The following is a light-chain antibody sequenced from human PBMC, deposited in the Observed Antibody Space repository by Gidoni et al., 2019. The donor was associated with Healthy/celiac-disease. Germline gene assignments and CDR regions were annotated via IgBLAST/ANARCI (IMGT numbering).Light chain of an antibody. V-gene: IGKV3-20*01. CDR2: GAS. Sequence: ELVLTQSPGTLSLSPGERATLSCRASQSVSSSYLAWYQQKPGQAPRLLIYGASSRATGIPDRFSGSGSGTDFTLTISRLEPEDFAVYYCQQYGSSPLLTFGGXTKVEIK. CDR1: QSVSSSY. CDR3: QQYGSSPLLT. J-gene: IGKJ4*01.